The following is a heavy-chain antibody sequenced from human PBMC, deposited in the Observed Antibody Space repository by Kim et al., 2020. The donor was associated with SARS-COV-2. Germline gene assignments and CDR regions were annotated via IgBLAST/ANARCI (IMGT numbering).Heavy chain of an antibody. V-gene: IGHV3-21*01. CDR2: ISSSSSYI. CDR3: ARDYRSDPRGQVHYYDSSGPNHGGY. D-gene: IGHD3-22*01. J-gene: IGHJ4*02. CDR1: GFTFSSYS. Sequence: GGSLRLSCAASGFTFSSYSMNWVRQAPGKGLEWVSSISSSSSYIYYADSVKGRFTISRDNAKNSLYLQMNSLRAEDTAVYYCARDYRSDPRGQVHYYDSSGPNHGGYWGQGTLVTVSS.